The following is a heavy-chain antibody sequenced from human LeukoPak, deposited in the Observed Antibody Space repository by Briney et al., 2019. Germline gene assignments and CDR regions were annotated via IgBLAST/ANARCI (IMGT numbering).Heavy chain of an antibody. J-gene: IGHJ6*02. V-gene: IGHV4-39*01. CDR3: ARQCSYYGSGRFFAGYYYYGMDV. D-gene: IGHD3-10*01. CDR2: IYYSGST. Sequence: SETLSLTCTVSGGSISSSSYYWGWIRQPPGKGLEWIGSIYYSGSTYYNPSLKSRVTISVDTSKNQFSLKLSSVTAADTAVYYCARQCSYYGSGRFFAGYYYYGMDVWGQGTTVTVSS. CDR1: GGSISSSSYY.